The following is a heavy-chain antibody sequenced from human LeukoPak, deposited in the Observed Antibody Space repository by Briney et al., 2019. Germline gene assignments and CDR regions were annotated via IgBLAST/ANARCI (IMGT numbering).Heavy chain of an antibody. J-gene: IGHJ6*03. V-gene: IGHV3-23*01. CDR2: NSASGVTT. CDR1: GFTFSSHH. Sequence: GGSLRLSCAASGFTFSSHHMSWVPQAPGEGPEWVSSNSASGVTTYLADSVKGRFPISRDHSDNTLSLQMNSLRADDTAVYHCARVGAAGDNRGGYYYYYIDVWGTGTTVTVSS. CDR3: ARVGAAGDNRGGYYYYYIDV. D-gene: IGHD2/OR15-2a*01.